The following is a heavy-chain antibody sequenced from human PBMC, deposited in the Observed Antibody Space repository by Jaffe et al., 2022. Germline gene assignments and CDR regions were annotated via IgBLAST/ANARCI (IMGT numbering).Heavy chain of an antibody. Sequence: EVQLVESGGGLVQPGGSLRLSCAASGFTFSSYWMSWVRQAPGKGLEWVANIKQDGSEKYYVDSVKGRFTISRDNAKNSLYLQMNSLRAEDTAVYYCARDGTIAVVELPHDYWGQGTLVTVSS. D-gene: IGHD6-19*01. CDR1: GFTFSSYW. CDR3: ARDGTIAVVELPHDY. J-gene: IGHJ4*02. V-gene: IGHV3-7*05. CDR2: IKQDGSEK.